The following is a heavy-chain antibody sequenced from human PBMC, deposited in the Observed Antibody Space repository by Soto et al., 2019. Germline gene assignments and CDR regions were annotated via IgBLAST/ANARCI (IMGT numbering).Heavy chain of an antibody. Sequence: QVQLVQSGAEVKKPGSSVKVSCKASGGTFSSYAISWVRQAPGQGLEWMGGIIPIFGTANYAQKFQGRVTIPADESTSTAYMELSSLRSEDTAVYYCARDLDEYSSGSNWFDPWGQGTLVTVSS. D-gene: IGHD6-19*01. CDR3: ARDLDEYSSGSNWFDP. CDR1: GGTFSSYA. CDR2: IIPIFGTA. V-gene: IGHV1-69*12. J-gene: IGHJ5*02.